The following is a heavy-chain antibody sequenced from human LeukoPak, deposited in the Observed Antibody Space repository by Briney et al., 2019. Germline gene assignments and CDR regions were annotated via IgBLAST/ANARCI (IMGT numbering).Heavy chain of an antibody. J-gene: IGHJ4*02. CDR2: TVNGGST. V-gene: IGHV3-53*01. CDR3: VRDQNF. CDR1: GFTVSSNY. Sequence: GGSLKLSCAASGFTVSSNYMSWVRQAPGKGLEWVSVTVNGGSTYYSDSVKGRFIVSGDNSKNTLYLQMNSLRAEDTAVYYCVRDQNFWGQGTLVTVSS.